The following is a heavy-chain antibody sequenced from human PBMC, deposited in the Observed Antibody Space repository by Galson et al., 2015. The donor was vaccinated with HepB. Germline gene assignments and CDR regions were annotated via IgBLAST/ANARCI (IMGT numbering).Heavy chain of an antibody. Sequence: LSLTCAVYGGSFSGYYWSWIRQPPGKGLEWIGEINHSGSTNYNPSLKSRVTISVDTSKNQFSLKLSSVTAADTAVYYCARDREPTYSSSRYWYFDLWGRGTLVTVSS. CDR2: INHSGST. CDR1: GGSFSGYY. J-gene: IGHJ2*01. D-gene: IGHD6-6*01. CDR3: ARDREPTYSSSRYWYFDL. V-gene: IGHV4-34*01.